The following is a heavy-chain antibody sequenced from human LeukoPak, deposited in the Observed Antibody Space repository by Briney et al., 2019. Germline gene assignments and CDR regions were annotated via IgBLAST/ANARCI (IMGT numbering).Heavy chain of an antibody. D-gene: IGHD6-13*01. V-gene: IGHV3-48*04. CDR1: GFTFSSYS. Sequence: GGSLRLSCAASGFTFSSYSMNWVRQAPGKGLEWVSYISSSSSTIYYADSVKGRFTISRDNAKNSLYLQMNSLRAEDTAVYYCARDRGMAAAGTLLYYYYGMDVWGQGTTVTVSS. CDR2: ISSSSSTI. CDR3: ARDRGMAAAGTLLYYYYGMDV. J-gene: IGHJ6*02.